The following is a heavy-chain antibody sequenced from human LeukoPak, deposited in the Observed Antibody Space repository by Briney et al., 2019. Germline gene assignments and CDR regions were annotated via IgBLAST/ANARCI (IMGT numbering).Heavy chain of an antibody. CDR3: TTGGRIYCSGGSCYHFDY. Sequence: GGSLRLSCAASGFTFSNAWMSWVRQAPGKGLEWVGRIKIKTDGGTTDYAAPVKGRFTISRDDSKNTLYLQMNSLKTEDTAVYYCTTGGRIYCSGGSCYHFDYWGQGTLVTVSS. CDR1: GFTFSNAW. D-gene: IGHD2-15*01. V-gene: IGHV3-15*01. J-gene: IGHJ4*02. CDR2: IKIKTDGGTT.